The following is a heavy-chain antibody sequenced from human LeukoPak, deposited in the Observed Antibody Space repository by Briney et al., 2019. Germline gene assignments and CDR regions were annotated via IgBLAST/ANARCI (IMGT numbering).Heavy chain of an antibody. D-gene: IGHD5-12*01. J-gene: IGHJ6*02. CDR2: INPNSGGT. CDR3: ARPGLLVALNYGMDV. Sequence: GASVKVSCKASGYTFTGYYMHWVRQAPGQGLEWMGWINPNSGGTNYAQKFQGRVTMTRDTSISTAYMELSRLRSDDTAVYYRARPGLLVALNYGMDVWGQGTTVTVSS. V-gene: IGHV1-2*02. CDR1: GYTFTGYY.